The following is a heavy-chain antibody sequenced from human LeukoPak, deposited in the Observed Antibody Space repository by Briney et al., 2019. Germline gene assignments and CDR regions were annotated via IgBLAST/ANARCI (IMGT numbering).Heavy chain of an antibody. Sequence: GGSLRLSCAASGLTFANARMNWVRQAPGKGLEWVGRIKGKPDGGTADYAASVVARFIISRDDSKNTVYLQMNSLREEDSGLYFCSTDRDWGQGTLVAVSS. CDR2: IKGKPDGGTA. J-gene: IGHJ4*02. CDR3: STDRD. V-gene: IGHV3-15*05. D-gene: IGHD5-24*01. CDR1: GLTFANAR.